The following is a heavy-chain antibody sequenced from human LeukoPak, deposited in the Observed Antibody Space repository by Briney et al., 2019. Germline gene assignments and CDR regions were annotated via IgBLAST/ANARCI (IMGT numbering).Heavy chain of an antibody. D-gene: IGHD6-13*01. J-gene: IGHJ3*02. V-gene: IGHV3-7*01. CDR3: ARAPVWAAAGDAFDI. CDR1: GFTFSSYW. CDR2: IKQDGSEK. Sequence: GGSLSLSCAASGFTFSSYWMSWVRQAPGKGLEWVANIKQDGSEKYYVDSVKGRFTISRDNAKNSLYLQMNSLRAEDTAVYYCARAPVWAAAGDAFDIWGQGTMVTVSS.